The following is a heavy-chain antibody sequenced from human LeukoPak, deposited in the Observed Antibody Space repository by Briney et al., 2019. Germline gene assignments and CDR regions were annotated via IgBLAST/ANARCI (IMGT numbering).Heavy chain of an antibody. V-gene: IGHV3-15*01. CDR1: GFTFTNAW. Sequence: PGGSLRLSCAASGFTFTNAWMNWVRQAPGKGLAWVGRLKSKGDGETTDYAAPVKGRFTMSRDDSKATLYLQMNYLEAEDTAVYYCTTDLGLTMIRGVIVSWGQGALVTVSS. CDR3: TTDLGLTMIRGVIVS. CDR2: LKSKGDGETT. J-gene: IGHJ4*02. D-gene: IGHD3-10*01.